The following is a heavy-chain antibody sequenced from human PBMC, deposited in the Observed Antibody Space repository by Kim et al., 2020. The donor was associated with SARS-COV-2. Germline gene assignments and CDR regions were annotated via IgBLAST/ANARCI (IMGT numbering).Heavy chain of an antibody. V-gene: IGHV3-64D*06. CDR2: ISGSGART. CDR3: ANQLSFGELGSS. D-gene: IGHD3-10*01. Sequence: GGSLRLSCSASGFTFNTNYIHNYIHWVRQAPGKGLEYVSTISGSGARTYYADSVKGRFTLSSDISKNTVFLQMTNLRPEDTAVYYCANQLSFGELGSSWGRGTLVTVAS. J-gene: IGHJ5*02. CDR1: GFTFNTNYIHNY.